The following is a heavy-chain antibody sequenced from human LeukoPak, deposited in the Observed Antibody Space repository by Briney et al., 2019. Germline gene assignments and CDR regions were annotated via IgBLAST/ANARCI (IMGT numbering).Heavy chain of an antibody. D-gene: IGHD3-10*01. CDR1: YGSISSNTW. J-gene: IGHJ6*03. V-gene: IGHV4-4*02. CDR2: ISHSGSS. Sequence: SETLSLTCAVSYGSISSNTWWSWVRQPPGKGLEWIGEISHSGSSNYNPSLKSRVTISVDTSKNQFSLKLSSVTAADTAVYYCARRRVLWFGELYYMDVWGKGTTVTISS. CDR3: ARRRVLWFGELYYMDV.